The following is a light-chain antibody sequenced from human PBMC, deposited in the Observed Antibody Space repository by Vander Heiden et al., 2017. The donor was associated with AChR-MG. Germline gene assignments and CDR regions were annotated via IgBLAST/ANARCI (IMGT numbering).Light chain of an antibody. J-gene: IGKJ4*01. CDR3: QQYTSYPLT. Sequence: DIQMTQSPSTISASVGDRVTITCRASQSISTWLAWYQQKPGTAPKLLINKASDLENGVPSRFSGSGAGTEFTLTINSLQPDDFASYYCQQYTSYPLTFGGGTKVEIK. CDR2: KAS. CDR1: QSISTW. V-gene: IGKV1-5*03.